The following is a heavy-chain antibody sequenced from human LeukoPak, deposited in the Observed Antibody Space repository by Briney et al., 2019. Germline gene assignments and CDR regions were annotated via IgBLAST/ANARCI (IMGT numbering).Heavy chain of an antibody. CDR3: ARGPTTVTRAFDY. D-gene: IGHD4-17*01. V-gene: IGHV4-61*02. CDR1: GGSVTSGTYY. CDR2: IYTSGST. Sequence: SETLSLTCTVSGGSVTSGTYYWSWMRQPAGKGLEWIGRIYTSGSTNYNPSLKSRVTMSVDTSKNQFSLTLSSVTAADTAVYYCARGPTTVTRAFDYWGQGTLVTVSS. J-gene: IGHJ4*02.